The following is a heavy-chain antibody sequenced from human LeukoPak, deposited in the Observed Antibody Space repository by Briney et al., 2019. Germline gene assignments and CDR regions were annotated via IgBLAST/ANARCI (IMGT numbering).Heavy chain of an antibody. J-gene: IGHJ4*02. Sequence: PGGSLRLSCAASGFTFSNYAMTWVRQAPGKGLEWVSVISGSGSNTDYADSVKGRFSISRDNSKNTVYLQMNSLRGEDTAVYYCARDTLSGSHDFDYWGQGTLVTVFS. CDR1: GFTFSNYA. CDR2: ISGSGSNT. V-gene: IGHV3-23*01. D-gene: IGHD3-10*01. CDR3: ARDTLSGSHDFDY.